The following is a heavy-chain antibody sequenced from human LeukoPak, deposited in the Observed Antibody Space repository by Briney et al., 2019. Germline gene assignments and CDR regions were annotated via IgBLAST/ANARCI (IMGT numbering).Heavy chain of an antibody. CDR3: AIVEMSSVQAPFDY. V-gene: IGHV3-23*01. J-gene: IGHJ4*02. D-gene: IGHD5-24*01. Sequence: GGSLRLSCAASGFTFSSYAMSWVRQAPGKGLEWVSAISGSGGSTYYADSVKGRFTISRDNSKNTLYLQMNSLRAEDTAVYYCAIVEMSSVQAPFDYWGQGTLVTVSS. CDR1: GFTFSSYA. CDR2: ISGSGGST.